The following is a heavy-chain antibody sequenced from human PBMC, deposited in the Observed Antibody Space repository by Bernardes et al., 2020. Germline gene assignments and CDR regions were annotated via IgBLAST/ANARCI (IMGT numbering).Heavy chain of an antibody. J-gene: IGHJ4*02. Sequence: GGSLRLSCAASGFTFSSYAMHWVRQAPGKGLEWVAVISYDGSNKYYADSVKGRFTISRDNSKNTLYLQMNSLRAEDTAVYYCARELFTVTTSKYYFDYWGQGTLVTVSS. CDR1: GFTFSSYA. V-gene: IGHV3-30*14. CDR3: ARELFTVTTSKYYFDY. D-gene: IGHD4-17*01. CDR2: ISYDGSNK.